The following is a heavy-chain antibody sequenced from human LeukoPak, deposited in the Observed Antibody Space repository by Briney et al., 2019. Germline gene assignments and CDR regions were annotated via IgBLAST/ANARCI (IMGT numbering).Heavy chain of an antibody. J-gene: IGHJ4*02. CDR1: GYSFTSYW. Sequence: PGESLETLFKGSGYSFTSYWMGWVRKMPGTGLEWMGIINPGDSDTKYSPSFQGKVNISDDKSISTAYLQWSSLKASDTAMYYCVRREGWGIYLIDYSGPRTPGTVSS. CDR2: INPGDSDT. V-gene: IGHV5-51*01. CDR3: VRREGWGIYLIDY. D-gene: IGHD3-16*02.